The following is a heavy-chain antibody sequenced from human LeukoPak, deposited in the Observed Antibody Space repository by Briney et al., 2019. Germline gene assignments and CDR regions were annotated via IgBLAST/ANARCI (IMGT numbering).Heavy chain of an antibody. Sequence: GGSLRLSCAASGFNFSSYAMSWVRQAPGKGLEWVSAISGSGGSTPYADSVKGRFTISRDNSKNTLFLQMNSLRAEDTAVYYCAKDPLPSRGSDFFDYWGQGTLVTVSS. V-gene: IGHV3-23*01. D-gene: IGHD2-15*01. J-gene: IGHJ4*02. CDR3: AKDPLPSRGSDFFDY. CDR2: ISGSGGST. CDR1: GFNFSSYA.